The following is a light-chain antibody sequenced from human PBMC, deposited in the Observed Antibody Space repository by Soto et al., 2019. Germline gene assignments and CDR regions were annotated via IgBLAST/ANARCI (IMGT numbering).Light chain of an antibody. CDR3: QSYDSSDVV. CDR1: SSNIGAGYD. Sequence: QSVLTQPPSVSGAPGQRVTISCTGSSSNIGAGYDVHWYQQLPGTAPKLLIYGNSNRPSGVPDRFSGSKSGTSASLAITGLQAEDEADYSCQSYDSSDVVFGGGTKLTV. J-gene: IGLJ2*01. CDR2: GNS. V-gene: IGLV1-40*01.